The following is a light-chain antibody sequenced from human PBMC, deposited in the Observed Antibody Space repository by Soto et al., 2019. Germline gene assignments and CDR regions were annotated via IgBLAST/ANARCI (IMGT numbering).Light chain of an antibody. CDR3: HQYENWPQT. Sequence: EIVLTQSPVTLSLSPGERGTLSCRASQSISSNLAWYQQKPGQAPMLLVYGASTRATGIPARFSGSGSGTEFTLTISSLRSEDFALYYCHQYENWPQTCGQGTKGDI. J-gene: IGKJ1*01. CDR1: QSISSN. V-gene: IGKV3-15*01. CDR2: GAS.